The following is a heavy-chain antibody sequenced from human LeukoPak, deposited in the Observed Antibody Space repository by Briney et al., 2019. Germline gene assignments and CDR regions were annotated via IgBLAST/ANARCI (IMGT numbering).Heavy chain of an antibody. D-gene: IGHD1-1*01. CDR3: ARMMGNWNDRYYYYYMDV. Sequence: GGSLRLSCAASGFTFSNYGMHWVRQAPGKGLEWVAFIRYDGSKKYYADSVKGRFTISRDNSKNTLYLQMNSLRAEDTAVYYCARMMGNWNDRYYYYYMDVWGKGTTVTVSS. CDR1: GFTFSNYG. CDR2: IRYDGSKK. J-gene: IGHJ6*03. V-gene: IGHV3-30*02.